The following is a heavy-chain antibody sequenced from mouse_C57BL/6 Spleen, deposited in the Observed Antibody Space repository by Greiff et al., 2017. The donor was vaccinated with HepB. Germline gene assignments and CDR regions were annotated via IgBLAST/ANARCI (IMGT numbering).Heavy chain of an antibody. CDR1: GYSFTGYF. Sequence: DVKLQESGPELVKPGDSVKISCKASGYSFTGYFMNWVMQSPGKSLEWIGRINPYNGDTFYNQKFKGKATLTVDKSSSTAYMELRSLTSEDSAVYYCARGGSTRFAYWGQGTLVTVSA. D-gene: IGHD1-1*01. CDR3: ARGGSTRFAY. J-gene: IGHJ3*01. V-gene: IGHV1-20*01. CDR2: INPYNGDT.